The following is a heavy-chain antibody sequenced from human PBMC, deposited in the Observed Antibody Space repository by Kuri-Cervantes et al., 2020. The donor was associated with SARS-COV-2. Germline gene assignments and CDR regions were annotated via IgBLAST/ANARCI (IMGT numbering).Heavy chain of an antibody. CDR2: ISGSGGST. Sequence: GESLKISCAASGFTFSSYAMSWVRQAPGKGLEWVSAISGSGGSTYYADSVKGRFTISRDNSKNTLYLQMNSLRDEDTAVYYCAKDKWVTTKFVCAFDIWGQGTMVTVSS. D-gene: IGHD4-17*01. CDR3: AKDKWVTTKFVCAFDI. CDR1: GFTFSSYA. J-gene: IGHJ3*02. V-gene: IGHV3-23*01.